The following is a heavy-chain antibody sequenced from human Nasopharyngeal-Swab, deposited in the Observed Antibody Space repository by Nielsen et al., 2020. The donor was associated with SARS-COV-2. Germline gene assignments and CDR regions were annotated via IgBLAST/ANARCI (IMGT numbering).Heavy chain of an antibody. CDR3: AKAFGEDQLAEDAFDA. V-gene: IGHV3-30*18. Sequence: GGSLRLSCAASGFTFSNYGMHWVRQAPGKGLEWVAVISYDGNIKSYADSVRGRFLISRDNSHNTLYLQMSRSRTEDRAVYYCAKAFGEDQLAEDAFDAWGQGTMVTVSS. D-gene: IGHD3-16*01. CDR1: GFTFSNYG. CDR2: ISYDGNIK. J-gene: IGHJ3*01.